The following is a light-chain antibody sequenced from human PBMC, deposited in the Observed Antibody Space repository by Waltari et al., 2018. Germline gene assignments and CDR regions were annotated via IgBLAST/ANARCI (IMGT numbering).Light chain of an antibody. V-gene: IGKV3-11*01. Sequence: SQSIIIYLAWYQQKPGQAPRLLIYDASNRATGIPARFSGSGSGTDFTLTISSLEPEDFAVYYCQQRSNWPPITLGQGTRLEIK. CDR2: DAS. CDR3: QQRSNWPPIT. CDR1: QSIIIY. J-gene: IGKJ5*01.